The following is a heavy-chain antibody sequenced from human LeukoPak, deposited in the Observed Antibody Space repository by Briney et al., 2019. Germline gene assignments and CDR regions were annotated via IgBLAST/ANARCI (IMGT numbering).Heavy chain of an antibody. CDR3: ARDQEHCSGTSCYPYWYDS. CDR1: GGSISSGSYY. CDR2: MFYSGNT. J-gene: IGHJ5*01. Sequence: SETLSLTCTVSGGSISSGSYYWSWIRQPAGKGLEWIGRMFYSGNTDYNPSLKSRLTMSIDTSKNQLSLKLSSVTAADTAVYFCARDQEHCSGTSCYPYWYDSWGQGTLVTVSS. D-gene: IGHD2-2*01. V-gene: IGHV4-61*10.